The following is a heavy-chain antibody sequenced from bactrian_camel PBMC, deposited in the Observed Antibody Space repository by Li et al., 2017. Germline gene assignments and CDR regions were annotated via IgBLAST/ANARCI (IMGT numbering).Heavy chain of an antibody. CDR1: GSLLTRYC. Sequence: QLVESGGGSVQSGGSLKLSCVVSGSLLTRYCMGWIRQAPGKGLEWVSTINSAGGSTYSADSVKGRFAISRDNAKNTVYLHMNSLKPEDTALYYRSVEYYTGGFHLVGQGTQVTVS. J-gene: IGHJ4*01. CDR2: INSAGGST. D-gene: IGHD2*01. V-gene: IGHV3S25*01.